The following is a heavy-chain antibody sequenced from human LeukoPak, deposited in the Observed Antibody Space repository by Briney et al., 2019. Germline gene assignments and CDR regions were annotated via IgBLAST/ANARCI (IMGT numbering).Heavy chain of an antibody. CDR2: IYYSGST. CDR3: ARDSSSWYSYGMDV. J-gene: IGHJ6*04. V-gene: IGHV4-30-4*01. D-gene: IGHD6-13*01. CDR1: GGSISSGDCY. Sequence: SQTLSLTCTVSGGSISSGDCYWSWIRQPPGKDLEWIGYIYYSGSTYYNPSLKSRVTISVGTSKNQFSLKLSSVTAADTAVYYCARDSSSWYSYGMDVWGKGTTVTVSS.